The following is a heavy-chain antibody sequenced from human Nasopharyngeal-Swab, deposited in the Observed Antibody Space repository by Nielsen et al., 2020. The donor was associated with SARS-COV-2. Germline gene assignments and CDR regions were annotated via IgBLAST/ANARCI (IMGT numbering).Heavy chain of an antibody. CDR3: ARALWGSYYYGMDV. V-gene: IGHV3-30*03. CDR2: ISYDGSNK. Sequence: GESLKISCAASGFTFSNYWLHWVRQAPGKGLEWVAVISYDGSNKYYADSVKGRFTISRDNSKNTVYLQMNSLRAEDTAVYYCARALWGSYYYGMDVWGQGTTVTVSS. J-gene: IGHJ6*02. D-gene: IGHD7-27*01. CDR1: GFTFSNYW.